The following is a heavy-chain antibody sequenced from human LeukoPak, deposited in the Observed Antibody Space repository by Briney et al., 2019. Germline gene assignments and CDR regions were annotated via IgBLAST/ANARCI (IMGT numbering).Heavy chain of an antibody. CDR1: GFTFSTFA. D-gene: IGHD1-26*01. V-gene: IGHV3-23*01. Sequence: GGSLRLSCAASGFTFSTFAMSWVRQAPGKGLEWVSSIGDTGTTTYYADSVKGRFTISRDNSKNTLYLQMNSLRAEDTAVYYCAKDVHPLSGSYLAYWGQGTLVTVSS. CDR3: AKDVHPLSGSYLAY. CDR2: IGDTGTTT. J-gene: IGHJ4*02.